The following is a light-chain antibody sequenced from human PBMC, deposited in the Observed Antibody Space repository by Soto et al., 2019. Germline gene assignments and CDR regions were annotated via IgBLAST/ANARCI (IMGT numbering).Light chain of an antibody. CDR1: QSISSW. CDR2: KAS. V-gene: IGKV1-5*03. CDR3: QQYNSYPLT. Sequence: DIQMTQSPSTLSASVGDRVTITCRASQSISSWLAWYQQKPGKAPKLLIYKASYLESGVPSRFSGSGSGTEFTLTISCLQPDDFATYYCQQYNSYPLTFGGGTKVEIK. J-gene: IGKJ4*01.